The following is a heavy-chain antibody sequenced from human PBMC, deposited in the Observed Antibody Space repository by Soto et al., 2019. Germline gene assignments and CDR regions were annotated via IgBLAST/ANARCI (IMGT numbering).Heavy chain of an antibody. V-gene: IGHV1-2*02. CDR3: ARDLRITIFGVAGKKYFDY. J-gene: IGHJ4*02. D-gene: IGHD3-3*01. Sequence: QVQLVQSGAEVKKPGASVKVSCKASGYTFTGYYIHWVRQAPGQGLEWMGWINPNSGGTNYAQKFQGRVTMTRDTSISTAYMELSRLRSDDTAVYYCARDLRITIFGVAGKKYFDYWGQGTLVTVSS. CDR1: GYTFTGYY. CDR2: INPNSGGT.